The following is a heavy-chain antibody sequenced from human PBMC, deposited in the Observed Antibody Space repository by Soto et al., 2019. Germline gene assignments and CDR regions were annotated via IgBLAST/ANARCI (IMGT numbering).Heavy chain of an antibody. CDR2: IKNKANSYST. J-gene: IGHJ4*02. D-gene: IGHD1-26*01. V-gene: IGHV3-72*01. CDR3: ARIRLVGATNRDRYFDY. Sequence: GGSLRLSCAASGFTFSEHYMDWARQAPGKGLEWIGRIKNKANSYSTEYAASVQGRFTISRDDSRNSLYLQMNSLKTEDTAVYYCARIRLVGATNRDRYFDYWGQGTLVTVSS. CDR1: GFTFSEHY.